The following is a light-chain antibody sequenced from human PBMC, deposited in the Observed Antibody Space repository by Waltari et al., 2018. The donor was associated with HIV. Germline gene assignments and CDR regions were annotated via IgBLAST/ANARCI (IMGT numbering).Light chain of an antibody. CDR3: SSYAGSNNFGV. CDR1: SSDVGGYNY. CDR2: EVS. Sequence: QSALTQPPSASGSPGQSVTISCNGTSSDVGGYNYVSWYQQQPGKAPKLMIYEVSKRPSGVADRFSGSKSGNTASLTISGLQAEDEADYYCSSYAGSNNFGVFGGGTKLTVL. J-gene: IGLJ2*01. V-gene: IGLV2-8*01.